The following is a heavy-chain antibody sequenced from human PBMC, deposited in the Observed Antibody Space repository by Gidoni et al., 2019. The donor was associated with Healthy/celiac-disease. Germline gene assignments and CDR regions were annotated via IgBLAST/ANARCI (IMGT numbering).Heavy chain of an antibody. CDR3: AKEKALLWFGELFS. CDR2: ISYDGSNK. Sequence: QVQLVESGGGVVQPGRSLRLSCAASGFTFRSYGMHWVRQAPGKGLEWVAVISYDGSNKYYADSVKGRFTISRDNSKNTLYLQMNSLRAEDTAVYYCAKEKALLWFGELFSWGQGTLVTVSS. V-gene: IGHV3-30*18. J-gene: IGHJ5*02. CDR1: GFTFRSYG. D-gene: IGHD3-10*01.